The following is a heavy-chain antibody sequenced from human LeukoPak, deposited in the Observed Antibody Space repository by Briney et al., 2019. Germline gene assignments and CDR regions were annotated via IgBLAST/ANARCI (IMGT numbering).Heavy chain of an antibody. V-gene: IGHV4-59*12. J-gene: IGHJ4*02. CDR1: GGSISSYY. CDR2: IYYSGST. CDR3: ARAGYGQLGY. Sequence: SETLSLTCTVSGGSISSYYWSWIRQPPGKGLEWIGYIYYSGSTNYNPSLKSRVTISVDTSKNQFSLKLSSVTAADTAVYYCARAGYGQLGYWGQGTLVTVSS. D-gene: IGHD5-12*01.